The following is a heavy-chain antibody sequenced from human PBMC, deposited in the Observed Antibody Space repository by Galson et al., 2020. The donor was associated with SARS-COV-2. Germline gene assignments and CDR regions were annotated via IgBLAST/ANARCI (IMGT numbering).Heavy chain of an antibody. Sequence: GGSLRLSCAASGFTFASYAMSWVRQTPGKGLEWVSRISGSGGSTYYADSVKGRFTISRDNSKNTLYLQINSLRAEDTAEYYCAKDPRSSSGTDWCDSWGQGTLVAVSS. D-gene: IGHD6-13*01. V-gene: IGHV3-23*01. CDR1: GFTFASYA. CDR2: ISGSGGST. J-gene: IGHJ5*01. CDR3: AKDPRSSSGTDWCDS.